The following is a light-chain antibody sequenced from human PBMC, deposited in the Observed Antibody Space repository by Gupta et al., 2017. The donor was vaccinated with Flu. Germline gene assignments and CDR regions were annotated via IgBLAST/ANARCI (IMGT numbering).Light chain of an antibody. CDR2: DDR. CDR3: QVWDTSSYRRWV. V-gene: IGLV3-21*02. CDR1: DMGSKS. J-gene: IGLJ3*02. Sequence: SSVLTQPPSVAVAPGETARITCGGSDMGSKSVHWYQQKPGQAPVLVVYDDRDRPSGSPERFSGSNPGSTATLTISGVEAGEEADYYCQVWDTSSYRRWVFGGGTKLTVL.